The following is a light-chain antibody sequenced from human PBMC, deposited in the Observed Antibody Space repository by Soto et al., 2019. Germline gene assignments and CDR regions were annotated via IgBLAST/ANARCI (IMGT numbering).Light chain of an antibody. CDR2: AAS. Sequence: DIKMTQSPSSLSAFVGDRVTLTCRASQSISSYLNWYQKKPGKAPEVLIYAASYLQTGVPSRFSGRGSGTDFTLTIDSLQPEDFATYYCLQDYNYPWTFGQGTKVDIK. CDR1: QSISSY. J-gene: IGKJ1*01. CDR3: LQDYNYPWT. V-gene: IGKV1-39*01.